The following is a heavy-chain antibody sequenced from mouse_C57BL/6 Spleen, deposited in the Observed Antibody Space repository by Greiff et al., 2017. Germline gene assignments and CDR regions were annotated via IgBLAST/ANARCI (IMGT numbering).Heavy chain of an antibody. CDR2: IYPGDGDT. V-gene: IGHV1-82*01. D-gene: IGHD3-1*01. J-gene: IGHJ1*03. CDR1: GYAFSSSW. CDR3: ARRGARYWYFDV. Sequence: QVQLQQSGPELVKPGASVKISCKASGYAFSSSWMNWVKQRPGKGLEWIGRIYPGDGDTNYNGKFKGKATLTADKSSSTAYMQLSSLTSEDSAVYFCARRGARYWYFDVWGTGTTVTVSS.